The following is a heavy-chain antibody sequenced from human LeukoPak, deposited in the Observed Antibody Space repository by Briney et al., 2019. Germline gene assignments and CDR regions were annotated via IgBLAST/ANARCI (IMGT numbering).Heavy chain of an antibody. CDR2: IIPIFGTA. J-gene: IGHJ4*02. V-gene: IGHV1-69*01. CDR3: AVRYCSSTSCYSDY. CDR1: GGTFSSYA. Sequence: VKVSCKASGGTFSSYAISWVRQAPGQGLEWMGGIIPIFGTANYAQKFQGRVTITADESTSTAYMELSSLRSEDTAVYYCAVRYCSSTSCYSDYWGQGTLVTVSS. D-gene: IGHD2-2*02.